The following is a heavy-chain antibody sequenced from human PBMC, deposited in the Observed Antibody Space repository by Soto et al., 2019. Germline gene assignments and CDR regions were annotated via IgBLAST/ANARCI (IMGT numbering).Heavy chain of an antibody. J-gene: IGHJ6*02. V-gene: IGHV1-8*01. CDR2: MNPNSGNT. CDR3: ARGGRGVYSSGWSGYYYYGMDV. D-gene: IGHD6-19*01. CDR1: GYTFTSYD. Sequence: ASEKVSCKASGYTFTSYDINWVRQATGQGLEWRGWMNPNSGNTGYEQKFQGRVTMTRKTSISTAYMELRRLISEDTALYYCARGGRGVYSSGWSGYYYYGMDVWGQGTTVTVSS.